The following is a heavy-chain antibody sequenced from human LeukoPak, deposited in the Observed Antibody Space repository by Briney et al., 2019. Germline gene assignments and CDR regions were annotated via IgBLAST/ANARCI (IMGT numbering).Heavy chain of an antibody. Sequence: GASVKVSCKASGYTFTNNGIGWVRQAPGQGLEWRGWISAYNGNTNDAQKLQGRVTMTTDTSTSTAYMELRRMSSDDTDVSYCARACIPGTPSTSYYYYMEVWGNGTPVTVSS. CDR1: GYTFTNNG. V-gene: IGHV1-18*01. CDR3: ARACIPGTPSTSYYYYMEV. CDR2: ISAYNGNT. J-gene: IGHJ6*03. D-gene: IGHD1-20*01.